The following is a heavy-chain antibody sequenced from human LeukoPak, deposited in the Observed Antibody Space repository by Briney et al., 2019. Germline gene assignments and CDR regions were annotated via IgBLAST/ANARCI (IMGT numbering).Heavy chain of an antibody. J-gene: IGHJ4*02. D-gene: IGHD2-15*01. V-gene: IGHV3-30*18. CDR3: AKDYLGSI. CDR1: GFTFSSYA. Sequence: PGGSLRLSCAASGFTFSSYAMSWVRQAPGKGLEWVAVISYDGSNKYYADSVKGRFTISRDNSKNTLYLQMNSLRAEDTAVYYCAKDYLGSIWGQGTLVTVSS. CDR2: ISYDGSNK.